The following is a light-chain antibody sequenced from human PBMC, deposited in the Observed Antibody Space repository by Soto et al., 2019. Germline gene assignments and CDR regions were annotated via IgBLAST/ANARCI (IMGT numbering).Light chain of an antibody. CDR1: QSIGNY. CDR2: SAS. V-gene: IGKV1-39*01. CDR3: QQSFRPHIT. Sequence: DIQMTQSPVSLSASVGDRVTISCRASQSIGNYLNWYQQKAGEVPKLLIYSASSLQSGVPSLFSGSASGTDFTLSISNLQPEDVATYYCQQSFRPHITFGQGTRLDIK. J-gene: IGKJ5*01.